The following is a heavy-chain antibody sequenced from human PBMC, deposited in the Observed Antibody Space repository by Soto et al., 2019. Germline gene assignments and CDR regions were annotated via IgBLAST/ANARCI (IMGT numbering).Heavy chain of an antibody. D-gene: IGHD6-13*01. V-gene: IGHV1-69*01. J-gene: IGHJ4*02. CDR3: ALGTRYSSSPRASLAAAGTFDY. CDR1: GGTFSSYA. CDR2: IIPIFGTA. Sequence: QVQLVQSGAEVKKPGSSVKVSCKASGGTFSSYAISWVRQAPGQGLEWMGGIIPIFGTANYAQKFQGRVTITADESTSTAYMELSSLRSEDTAVYYCALGTRYSSSPRASLAAAGTFDYWGQGTLVTVSS.